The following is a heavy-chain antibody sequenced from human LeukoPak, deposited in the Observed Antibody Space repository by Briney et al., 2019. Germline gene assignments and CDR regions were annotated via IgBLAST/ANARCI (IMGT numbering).Heavy chain of an antibody. CDR3: AKFEGALLGNYYMDV. CDR1: GFPFSDFA. Sequence: GGSLRLSCAVSGFPFSDFAMSWVPQAPGKGLEWVSTISGGGDNTYFADSVKGRFTISRDNSKNTLFLQMVSLRAEDTAVYYCAKFEGALLGNYYMDVWGKGTTVTVSS. V-gene: IGHV3-23*01. CDR2: ISGGGDNT. J-gene: IGHJ6*03.